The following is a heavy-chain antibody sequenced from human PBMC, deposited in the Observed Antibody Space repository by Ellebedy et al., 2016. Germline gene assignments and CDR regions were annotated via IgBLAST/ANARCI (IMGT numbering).Heavy chain of an antibody. V-gene: IGHV1-18*01. Sequence: ASVKVSXXASGYTFTSYGISWVRQAPGQGFEWMGWISAYNGNTNYAQKLQGRVTMTTDTSTSTAYMELRSLRSDDTAVYYCARWAGIVVVTAYYYYGMDVWGQGTTVTVSS. CDR3: ARWAGIVVVTAYYYYGMDV. D-gene: IGHD2-21*02. CDR2: ISAYNGNT. CDR1: GYTFTSYG. J-gene: IGHJ6*02.